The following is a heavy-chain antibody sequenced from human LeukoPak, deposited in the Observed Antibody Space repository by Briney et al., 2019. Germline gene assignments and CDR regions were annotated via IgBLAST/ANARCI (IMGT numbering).Heavy chain of an antibody. V-gene: IGHV4-61*02. D-gene: IGHD1/OR15-1a*01. CDR2: IYTSGST. Sequence: SQTLSLTCTVTGGSISSGSYYWSWIRQLAGKGLEWIGRIYTSGSTNYNPSLKSRVTISVDTSKNQFSLKLSSVTAADTAVYYCASLGAEHIDWGQGTLVTVSS. CDR1: GGSISSGSYY. CDR3: ASLGAEHID. J-gene: IGHJ4*02.